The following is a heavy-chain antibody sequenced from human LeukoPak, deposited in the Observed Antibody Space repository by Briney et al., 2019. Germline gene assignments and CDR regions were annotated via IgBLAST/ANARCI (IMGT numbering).Heavy chain of an antibody. V-gene: IGHV1-18*04. D-gene: IGHD5-12*01. J-gene: IGHJ6*03. CDR3: ARGYSGYDFLGWGLTYYYYYMDV. Sequence: ASVKVSCKASGYTFTGYYMHWVRQAPGQGLEWMGWISAYNGNTNYAQKLQGRVTMTTDTSTSTAYMELRSLRSDDTAVYYCARGYSGYDFLGWGLTYYYYYMDVWGKGTTVTISS. CDR2: ISAYNGNT. CDR1: GYTFTGYY.